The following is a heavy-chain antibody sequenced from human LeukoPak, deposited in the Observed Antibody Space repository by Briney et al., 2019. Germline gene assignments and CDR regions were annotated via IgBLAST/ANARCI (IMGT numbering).Heavy chain of an antibody. V-gene: IGHV1-69*08. CDR2: ITPVIETA. D-gene: IGHD3-10*01. J-gene: IGHJ5*02. CDR3: ARVNLRGSNYNWFDP. Sequence: ASVKVSCKTSGGTFLSHTFSWVRQAPGKGLEWMGKITPVIETANYAQTLQGRVSIYADKPTTTVYMDLSGLRPDDTAVYYCARVNLRGSNYNWFDPWGQGTRVTVSS. CDR1: GGTFLSHT.